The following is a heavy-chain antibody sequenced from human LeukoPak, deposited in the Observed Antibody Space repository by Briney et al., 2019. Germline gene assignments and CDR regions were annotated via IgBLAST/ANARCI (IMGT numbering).Heavy chain of an antibody. CDR3: ARDGRELLSRRYGMDV. CDR1: GGSFSGYY. Sequence: ASETLSLTCAVYGGSFSGYYWSWIRQPPGKGLEWIGEINHSGSTNYNPSLKSRVTISVDTSKNQFSLKLSSVTAADTAVYYCARDGRELLSRRYGMDVWGQGTTVTVSS. V-gene: IGHV4-34*01. J-gene: IGHJ6*02. D-gene: IGHD1-26*01. CDR2: INHSGST.